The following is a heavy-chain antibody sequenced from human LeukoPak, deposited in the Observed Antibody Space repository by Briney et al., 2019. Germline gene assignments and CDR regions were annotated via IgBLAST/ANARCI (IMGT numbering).Heavy chain of an antibody. D-gene: IGHD3/OR15-3a*01. J-gene: IGHJ6*02. CDR1: GFTFSSYG. CDR3: AKEKSRRDWGLFVGYSMDV. CDR2: IRYDGSNK. V-gene: IGHV3-30*02. Sequence: GGSLRLSCAASGFTFSSYGMHWVRQAPGKGLEWVAFIRYDGSNKYYADSVKGRFTISRDNSKNTLYLQMNSLRAEDTAVYYCAKEKSRRDWGLFVGYSMDVWGQGTTVTVSS.